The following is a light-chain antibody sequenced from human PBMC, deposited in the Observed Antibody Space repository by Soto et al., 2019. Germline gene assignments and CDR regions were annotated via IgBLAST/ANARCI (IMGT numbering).Light chain of an antibody. Sequence: QSVLTQPASVSGSPGQSITISCTGTSSDVGGYNYVSWYQQHPGKAPKLMIYDVINRPSGVSNRFSGSKSGNTASLTISGLQAEDEADYYCSSYATSDTLVFGGGTQLTVL. J-gene: IGLJ2*01. CDR2: DVI. CDR1: SSDVGGYNY. CDR3: SSYATSDTLV. V-gene: IGLV2-14*01.